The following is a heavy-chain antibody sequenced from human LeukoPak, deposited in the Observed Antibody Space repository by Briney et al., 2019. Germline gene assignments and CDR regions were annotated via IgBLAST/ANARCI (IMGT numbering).Heavy chain of an antibody. CDR3: ARALWVFDY. D-gene: IGHD3-16*01. CDR1: GYTFTKYF. CDR2: INPNDGGT. Sequence: ASVKVSCKASGYTFTKYFLHWVRQAPGQGLEWMGWINPNDGGTLYAQKFQGRVTMTTDTSITTAYMEMSGLRSDDTAVYYCARALWVFDYWGQGTLVTVSS. J-gene: IGHJ4*02. V-gene: IGHV1-2*02.